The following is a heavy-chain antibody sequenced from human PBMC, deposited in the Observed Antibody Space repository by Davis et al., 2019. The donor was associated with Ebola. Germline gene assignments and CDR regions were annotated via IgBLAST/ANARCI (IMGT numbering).Heavy chain of an antibody. J-gene: IGHJ4*02. D-gene: IGHD3-3*01. CDR3: ARGRTIFGVVIDY. CDR1: GFTFSSYW. Sequence: GGSLRLSCAASGFTFSSYWMSWVRQAPGKGLEWVANIKQDGSEKYYVDSVKGRFTISRDNAKNSLYLQMNSLRAEDTAVYYCARGRTIFGVVIDYWGQGTLVTVSS. V-gene: IGHV3-7*03. CDR2: IKQDGSEK.